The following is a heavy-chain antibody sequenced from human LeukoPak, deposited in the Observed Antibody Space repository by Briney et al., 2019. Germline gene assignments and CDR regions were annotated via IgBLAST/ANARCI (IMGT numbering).Heavy chain of an antibody. CDR1: GGSISSGSYY. Sequence: PSETLSRTCTVSGGSISSGSYYWSWIRQPAGKGLEWIGRIYTSGSTNYNPSLKSRVTISVDTSKNQFSLKLSSVTAADTAVYYCARMVGATTAFDYWGQRTLVTVSS. V-gene: IGHV4-61*02. D-gene: IGHD1-26*01. CDR3: ARMVGATTAFDY. J-gene: IGHJ4*02. CDR2: IYTSGST.